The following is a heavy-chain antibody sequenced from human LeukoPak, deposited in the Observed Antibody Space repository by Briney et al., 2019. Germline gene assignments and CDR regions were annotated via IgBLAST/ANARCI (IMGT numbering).Heavy chain of an antibody. D-gene: IGHD1-26*01. V-gene: IGHV4-39*01. Sequence: PSETLSLTCTVSGGSISSSSYYWGWIRQPPGTGLEWIGSIYYSGSTYYNPSLKSRVTISVDTSKNQFSLKLSSVTAADTAVYYCARLTRVGEGYWGQGTLVTVSS. J-gene: IGHJ4*02. CDR3: ARLTRVGEGY. CDR1: GGSISSSSYY. CDR2: IYYSGST.